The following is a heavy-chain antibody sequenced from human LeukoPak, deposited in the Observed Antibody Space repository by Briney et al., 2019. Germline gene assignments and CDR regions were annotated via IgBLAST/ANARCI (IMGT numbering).Heavy chain of an antibody. CDR2: IYYSGTT. D-gene: IGHD2-15*01. J-gene: IGHJ4*02. V-gene: IGHV4-59*08. CDR1: GGSISDDYY. Sequence: SETLSLTCTVSGGSISDDYYWSWIRQSPGKGLEWIGYIYYSGTTYYNPSLKSRINLSVDTSKNHLSLKLTSVTAADTAFYYCARLPAASCSGVGCSWGFYFDSWGQGTLVTVSS. CDR3: ARLPAASCSGVGCSWGFYFDS.